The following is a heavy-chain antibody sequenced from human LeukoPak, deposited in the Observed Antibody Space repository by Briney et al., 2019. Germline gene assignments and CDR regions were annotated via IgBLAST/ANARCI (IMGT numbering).Heavy chain of an antibody. Sequence: ASVKVSCRASGGTFSSYAISWVRQAPGQGLEWMGGIIPIFGTANYAQKFQGRVTITADESTSTAYMELSSLRSEDTAVYYCASWTTHGPEGYWYFDLRGRGTLVTVSS. V-gene: IGHV1-69*13. D-gene: IGHD3/OR15-3a*01. CDR1: GGTFSSYA. CDR2: IIPIFGTA. CDR3: ASWTTHGPEGYWYFDL. J-gene: IGHJ2*01.